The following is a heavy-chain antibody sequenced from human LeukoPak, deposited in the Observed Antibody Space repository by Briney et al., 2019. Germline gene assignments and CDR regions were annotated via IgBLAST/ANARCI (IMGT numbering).Heavy chain of an antibody. CDR2: IRYDGSNK. V-gene: IGHV3-30*02. Sequence: PGGSLRLSCAASGFTFSSYGMHWVRQAPGKGLDGVAFIRYDGSNKYYADSVKGRFTISRDNSKNTLYLQINSLRAEDTAVSYCAKEAILRYCSSTSCYMGTAYYMDLWGKGTTVTVCS. D-gene: IGHD2-2*02. J-gene: IGHJ6*03. CDR1: GFTFSSYG. CDR3: AKEAILRYCSSTSCYMGTAYYMDL.